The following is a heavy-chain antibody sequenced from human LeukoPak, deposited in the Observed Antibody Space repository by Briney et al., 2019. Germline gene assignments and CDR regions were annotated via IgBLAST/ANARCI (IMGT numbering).Heavy chain of an antibody. CDR3: ARGISAVVPRAFDL. CDR1: GFTFSSYA. J-gene: IGHJ3*01. D-gene: IGHD2-15*01. CDR2: ISGSGGST. Sequence: GGSLRLSCAASGFTFSSYAMSWVRQAPGKGLEWVSAISGSGGSTYYADSVKGRFTISRDNSKNTLYLQMNSLGVEDTAVYYCARGISAVVPRAFDLWGQGTMVTVSS. V-gene: IGHV3-23*01.